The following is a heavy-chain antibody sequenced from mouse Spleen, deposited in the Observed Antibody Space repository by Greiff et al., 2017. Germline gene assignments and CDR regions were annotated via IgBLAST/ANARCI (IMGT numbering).Heavy chain of an antibody. CDR1: GFTFSDFY. D-gene: IGHD1-2*01. J-gene: IGHJ1*01. CDR2: SRNKANDYTT. CDR3: ARDAANRYWYFDV. Sequence: EVKLMESGGGLVQAGRSLRLSCATSGFTFSDFYMEWVRQAPGKGLEWIAASRNKANDYTTEYSASVKGRFIVSRDTSQSILYLQMNALRAEDTAIYYCARDAANRYWYFDVWGAGTTVTVSS. V-gene: IGHV7-1*01.